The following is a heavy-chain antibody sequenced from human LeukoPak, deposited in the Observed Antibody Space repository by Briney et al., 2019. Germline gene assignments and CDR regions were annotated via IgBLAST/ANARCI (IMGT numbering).Heavy chain of an antibody. Sequence: GGSLRLSWAASGXTFSTYWMSWVRQAPGKGLEWVANIKKDGSEKYYVDSVKGRFTISRDNAKNSLYLQMNSLRAEDTAMYYCARDAGSGSLFDYWGQGTLVTVSS. V-gene: IGHV3-7*05. CDR3: ARDAGSGSLFDY. CDR2: IKKDGSEK. J-gene: IGHJ4*02. D-gene: IGHD3-10*01. CDR1: GXTFSTYW.